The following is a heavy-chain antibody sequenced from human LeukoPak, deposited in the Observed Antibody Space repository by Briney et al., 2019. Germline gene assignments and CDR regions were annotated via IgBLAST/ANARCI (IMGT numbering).Heavy chain of an antibody. CDR3: ARLTHADY. V-gene: IGHV3-48*03. Sequence: GGSLRLSCAASGFTFSSYEMNWVRQAPGKGLEWVSYISSSGSNIYYVDSVKGRLTISRDNAKKSLYLQMNSRRGKDTAVYYCARLTHADYWGQGTLVTVSS. CDR2: ISSSGSNI. J-gene: IGHJ4*02. CDR1: GFTFSSYE.